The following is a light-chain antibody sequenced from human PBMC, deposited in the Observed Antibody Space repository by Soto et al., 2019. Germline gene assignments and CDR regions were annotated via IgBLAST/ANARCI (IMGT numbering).Light chain of an antibody. V-gene: IGKV1-5*03. J-gene: IGKJ1*01. CDR3: QHYNSYSEA. Sequence: PSAPTASARDRVSNRDRASQSISVWLGWYQQRQGKAPNRLIYKASTLKSGVPSRFSGSGSGTEFTLTISSLQPDDFATYYCQHYNSYSEAFGQGTKVDIK. CDR1: QSISVW. CDR2: KAS.